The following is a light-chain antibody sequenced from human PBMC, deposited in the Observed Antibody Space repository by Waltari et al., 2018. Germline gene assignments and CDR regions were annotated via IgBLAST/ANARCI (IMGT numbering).Light chain of an antibody. CDR1: QGIGND. CDR2: AAS. Sequence: AIQMTQSPSSLSASVGDRVTISCRASQGIGNDLGWYQQKPGTAPKLLIYAASTLQSGVPSRFSGSGSGTEFTLTISSLQPEDFATYYCLQDYKYPRTFGQGTKVEIK. J-gene: IGKJ1*01. V-gene: IGKV1-6*02. CDR3: LQDYKYPRT.